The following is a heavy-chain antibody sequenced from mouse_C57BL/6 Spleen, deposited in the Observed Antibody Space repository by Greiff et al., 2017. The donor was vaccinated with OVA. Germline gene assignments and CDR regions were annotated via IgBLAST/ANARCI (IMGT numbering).Heavy chain of an antibody. CDR2: ISDGGSYT. CDR1: GFTFSSYA. D-gene: IGHD2-4*01. V-gene: IGHV5-4*01. J-gene: IGHJ3*01. CDR3: ARAGDDYDGFAY. Sequence: EVQLQESGGGLVKPGGSLKLSCAASGFTFSSYAMSWVRQTPEKRLEWVATISDGGSYTYYPDNVKGRFTISRDNAKNNLYLQMSHLKSEDTAMYYCARAGDDYDGFAYWGQGTLVTVSA.